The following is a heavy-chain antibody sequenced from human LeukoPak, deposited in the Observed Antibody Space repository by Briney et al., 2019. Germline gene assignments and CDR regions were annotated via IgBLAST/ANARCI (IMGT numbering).Heavy chain of an antibody. D-gene: IGHD1-7*01. CDR1: GFTFSSYA. CDR2: ISGSGSST. CDR3: ARRRGNYPGNWFDP. J-gene: IGHJ5*02. V-gene: IGHV3-23*01. Sequence: GGSLRLSCAASGFTFSSYAMSWVRQAPGKGLEWVSTISGSGSSTYYADSAKGRFTISRDNSKNTLFLQMNSLRAEDTAVYYCARRRGNYPGNWFDPWGQGTLVTVSS.